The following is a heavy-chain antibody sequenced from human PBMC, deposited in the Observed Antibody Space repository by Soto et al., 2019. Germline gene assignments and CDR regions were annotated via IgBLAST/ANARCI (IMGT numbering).Heavy chain of an antibody. CDR3: ASYSTVHYYYGMDV. J-gene: IGHJ6*02. CDR2: ISYDGSNK. V-gene: IGHV3-30-3*01. CDR1: GFTFSSYA. Sequence: QVQLVESGGGVVQPGRSLRLSCAASGFTFSSYAMHWVRQAPGKGLEWVAVISYDGSNKYYADSVKGRFTISRDNSKNTLYLQMNSLRADDTAVYYCASYSTVHYYYGMDVWGQGTTVTVSS. D-gene: IGHD4-17*01.